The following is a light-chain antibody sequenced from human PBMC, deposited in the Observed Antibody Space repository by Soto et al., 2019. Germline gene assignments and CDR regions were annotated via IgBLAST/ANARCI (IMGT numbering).Light chain of an antibody. CDR1: SSDIGNYDY. CDR2: EVI. V-gene: IGLV2-8*01. J-gene: IGLJ2*01. Sequence: QSALTQPPSASGSPGQSVTISCTGSSSDIGNYDYVSWYQHHPDKAPKLIIYEVIKRPSGVPDRFSGSKSGNTASLTVSGLQAEDEADYYCSSFAGGHRVVFGVGTKVTVL. CDR3: SSFAGGHRVV.